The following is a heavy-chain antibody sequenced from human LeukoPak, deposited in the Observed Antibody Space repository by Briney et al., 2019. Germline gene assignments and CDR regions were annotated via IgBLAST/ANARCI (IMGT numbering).Heavy chain of an antibody. CDR3: ARDFVAVAETGDY. V-gene: IGHV3-48*04. D-gene: IGHD6-19*01. J-gene: IGHJ4*02. Sequence: GGSLRLSCAASGFTFSSYSMNWVRQAPGKGLEWVSYISSSSSTIYYADSVKGRFTISRDNAKNSLYLQMNSLRAEDTAVYYCARDFVAVAETGDYWGQGTLVTVSS. CDR2: ISSSSSTI. CDR1: GFTFSSYS.